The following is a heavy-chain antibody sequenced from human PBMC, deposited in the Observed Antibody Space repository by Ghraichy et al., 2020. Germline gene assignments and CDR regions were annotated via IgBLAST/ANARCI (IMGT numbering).Heavy chain of an antibody. D-gene: IGHD3-10*01. V-gene: IGHV2-5*01. J-gene: IGHJ4*02. CDR3: AHRNSYGPVDYFDY. CDR2: IDWNDNK. Sequence: SGPTLVKTTQTLTLTCSFSGFSLTTSGVSVGWIRQPPGKALEWLALIDWNDNKRYSPSLKNRLTITKDTSRNQVVLTMTDMDPVDTATYYCAHRNSYGPVDYFDYWGQGTLVTVSS. CDR1: GFSLTTSGVS.